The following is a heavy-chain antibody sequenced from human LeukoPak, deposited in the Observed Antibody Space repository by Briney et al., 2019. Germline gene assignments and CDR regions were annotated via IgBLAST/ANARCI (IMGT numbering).Heavy chain of an antibody. CDR1: GYTFTSYG. CDR3: ARGTYYYDSSGLAPSDY. J-gene: IGHJ4*02. Sequence: ASVKVSCKASGYTFTSYGISWVRQAPGQGLEWMGWISAYNGNTNYAQKLQGRVTMTTDTSTSTAYMELRSLRSDDTAVYYCARGTYYYDSSGLAPSDYWGQGTLVTVSS. CDR2: ISAYNGNT. V-gene: IGHV1-18*01. D-gene: IGHD3-22*01.